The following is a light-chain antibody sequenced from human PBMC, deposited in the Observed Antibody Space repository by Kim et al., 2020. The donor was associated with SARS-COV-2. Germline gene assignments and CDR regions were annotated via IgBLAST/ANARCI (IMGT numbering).Light chain of an antibody. CDR2: GAS. Sequence: YPGERATLSCRASQSVSSNLAWYQQKPGQAPRFLIYGASTRATGIPARFSGSGSGTEFTLTISSLQSEDFAVYYCQQYNNWPPWTFGQGTKVDIK. J-gene: IGKJ1*01. CDR3: QQYNNWPPWT. CDR1: QSVSSN. V-gene: IGKV3-15*01.